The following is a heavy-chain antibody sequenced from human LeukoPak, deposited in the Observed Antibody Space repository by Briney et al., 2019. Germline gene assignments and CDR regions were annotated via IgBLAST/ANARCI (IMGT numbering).Heavy chain of an antibody. CDR3: ARPEPTIVVVTSGAFDI. V-gene: IGHV3-30*04. CDR1: GFTFSSYA. J-gene: IGHJ3*02. CDR2: ISYDGSNK. Sequence: GGSLRLSCAASGFTFSSYAMHWVRQAPGKGLEWVAVISYDGSNKYYADSVKGRFTISRDNSKSTPYLQMNSLRAEDTAVYYCARPEPTIVVVTSGAFDIWGQGTMVTVSS. D-gene: IGHD2-21*02.